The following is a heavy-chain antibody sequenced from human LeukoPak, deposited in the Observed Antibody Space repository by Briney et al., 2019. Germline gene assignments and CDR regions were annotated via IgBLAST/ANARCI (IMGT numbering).Heavy chain of an antibody. Sequence: GGSLRLSCAASGFTFSTYSMTWVRQAPGKGLEWVSSISSRNYVYYADSVRGRFTISRDNAKNSLFLQMNSLRADDTAVYYCARVPGDYWGQGTLVTVSS. J-gene: IGHJ4*02. D-gene: IGHD3-10*01. CDR3: ARVPGDY. CDR1: GFTFSTYS. V-gene: IGHV3-21*01. CDR2: ISSRNYV.